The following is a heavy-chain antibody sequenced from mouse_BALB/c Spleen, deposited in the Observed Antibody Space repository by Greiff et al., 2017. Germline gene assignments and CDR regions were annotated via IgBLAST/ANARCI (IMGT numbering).Heavy chain of an antibody. Sequence: QVQLEQPGAELVKPGASVKMSCKASGYTFTSYNMHWVKQTPGQGLEWIGAIYPGNGDTSYNQKFKGKATLTADKSSSTAYMQLSSLTSEDSAVYYCARGYGYAMDYWGQGTSVTVSS. D-gene: IGHD1-1*01. CDR1: GYTFTSYN. J-gene: IGHJ4*01. V-gene: IGHV1-12*01. CDR2: IYPGNGDT. CDR3: ARGYGYAMDY.